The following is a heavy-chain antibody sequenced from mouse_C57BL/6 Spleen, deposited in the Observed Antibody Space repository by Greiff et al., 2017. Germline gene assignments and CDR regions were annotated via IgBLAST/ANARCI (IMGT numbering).Heavy chain of an antibody. CDR2: IYPGDGDT. V-gene: IGHV1-80*01. D-gene: IGHD5-5*01. CDR1: GYAFSSYW. Sequence: VKLVESGAELVKPGASVKISCKASGYAFSSYWMNWVKQRPGKGLEWIGQIYPGDGDTNYNGKFKGKATLTADKSSSTAYMQLSSLTSEDSAVYFCARPYLHAMDYWGQGTSVTVSS. J-gene: IGHJ4*01. CDR3: ARPYLHAMDY.